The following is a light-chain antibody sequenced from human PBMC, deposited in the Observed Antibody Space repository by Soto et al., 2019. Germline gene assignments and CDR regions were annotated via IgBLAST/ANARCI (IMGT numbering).Light chain of an antibody. J-gene: IGKJ2*01. V-gene: IGKV3-15*01. CDR1: QSISTE. CDR3: QQGHTGPLP. Sequence: EIVMTQSPATLSVSPGARATLSCRASQSISTELAWYQQKPGQPPRLLIYSASTRATGVPARFTGSVSGSEFTLTISGLQYEDFAFYYCQQGHTGPLPFGQGTRLEI. CDR2: SAS.